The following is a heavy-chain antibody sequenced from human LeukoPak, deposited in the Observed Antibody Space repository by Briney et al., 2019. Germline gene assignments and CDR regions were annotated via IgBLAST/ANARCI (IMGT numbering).Heavy chain of an antibody. Sequence: ASVKASCKASGYIFTSYAMNWVRQAPGQGLEWMGWINTNTGSPTYAQGFTGRFVFSLDTSVSTAYVQISSLKAEDTAVYYCARGSGSYGTWFDPWGQGTLVTVSS. D-gene: IGHD1-26*01. CDR3: ARGSGSYGTWFDP. CDR1: GYIFTSYA. CDR2: INTNTGSP. V-gene: IGHV7-4-1*02. J-gene: IGHJ5*02.